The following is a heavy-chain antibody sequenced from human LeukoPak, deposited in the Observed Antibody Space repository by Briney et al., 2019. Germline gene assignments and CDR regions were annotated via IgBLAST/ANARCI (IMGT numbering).Heavy chain of an antibody. D-gene: IGHD3-9*01. J-gene: IGHJ6*03. CDR1: GYTFTGYY. CDR3: ARRYYDILTGPPYYYYYMDV. CDR2: INPNSGGT. V-gene: IGHV1-2*02. Sequence: ASVKVSCKASGYTFTGYYMHWVRQAPGQGLEWMGWINPNSGGTNYAQKFQGRVTMTRDTSISTVYMELSSLRSEDTAVYYCARRYYDILTGPPYYYYYMDVWGKGTTVTVSS.